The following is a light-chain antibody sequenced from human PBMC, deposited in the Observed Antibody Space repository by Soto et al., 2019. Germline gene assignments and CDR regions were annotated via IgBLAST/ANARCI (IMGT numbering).Light chain of an antibody. V-gene: IGKV3-20*01. CDR2: GAS. CDR3: QQDVSSPWG. J-gene: IGKJ4*02. CDR1: QRVTNSF. Sequence: EIVLAQSPGTLSLSPGERATLSCRASQRVTNSFLAWYQQKPGQAPRLLIYGASRRATGIPDRFTGSGSGTDLASTISRLEPVDFAGYSCQQDVSSPWGFGGGTKVEI.